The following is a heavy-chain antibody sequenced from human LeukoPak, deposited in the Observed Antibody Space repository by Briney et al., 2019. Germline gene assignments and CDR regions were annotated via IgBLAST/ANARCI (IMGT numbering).Heavy chain of an antibody. Sequence: GGSLRLSCADSGFSISSFPFNWVRQAPGKGLEWIAHIRRESEFISYADSVKGRLTISRDNGKKTLYLQMGSLRDEDTAVYFCVRDHDWAFDLWGQGTMVTVSS. CDR1: GFSISSFP. V-gene: IGHV3-48*02. CDR2: IRRESEFI. J-gene: IGHJ3*01. CDR3: VRDHDWAFDL. D-gene: IGHD3-9*01.